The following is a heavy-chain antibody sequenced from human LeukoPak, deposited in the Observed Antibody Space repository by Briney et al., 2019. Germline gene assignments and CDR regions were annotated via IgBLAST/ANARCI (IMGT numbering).Heavy chain of an antibody. D-gene: IGHD2-2*01. V-gene: IGHV4-61*01. CDR2: IYYSGST. Sequence: PETLSLTCTVSGGSVSSGSHYWSWIQQPPGKGLEWIGYIYYSGSTNYNPSLKSRVTISVDTSKNQFSLKLSSVTAADTAVYYCARDRVVVVPAAMRRGYYFDYWGQGTLVTVSS. CDR3: ARDRVVVVPAAMRRGYYFDY. J-gene: IGHJ4*02. CDR1: GGSVSSGSHY.